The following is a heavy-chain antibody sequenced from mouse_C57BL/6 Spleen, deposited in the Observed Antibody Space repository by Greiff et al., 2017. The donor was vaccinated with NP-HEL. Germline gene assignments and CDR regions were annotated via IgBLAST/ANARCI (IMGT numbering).Heavy chain of an antibody. CDR3: AVYYDYGDAMDY. D-gene: IGHD2-4*01. V-gene: IGHV1-50*01. Sequence: QVQLKQPGAELVKPGASVKLSCKASGYTFTSYWMQWVKQRPGQGLEWIGEIDPSDSYTNYNQKFKGKATLTVDTSSSTAYMQLSSLTSEDSAVYYCAVYYDYGDAMDYWGQGTSVTVSS. CDR1: GYTFTSYW. J-gene: IGHJ4*01. CDR2: IDPSDSYT.